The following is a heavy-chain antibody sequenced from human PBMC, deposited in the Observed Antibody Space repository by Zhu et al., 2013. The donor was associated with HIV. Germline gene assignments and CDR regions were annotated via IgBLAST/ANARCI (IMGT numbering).Heavy chain of an antibody. Sequence: QVQLVQSGAEVKKPGSSVKVSCKASGGTFSSYAISWVRQAPGQGLEWMGGIIPIFGTANYAQKFQGRVTITADKSTSTAYMELSSLRSEDTAVYYCARPALLYYDFWSADYGMDVWGQGTTVTGLL. J-gene: IGHJ6*02. CDR1: GGTFSSYA. D-gene: IGHD3-3*01. CDR3: ARPALLYYDFWSADYGMDV. V-gene: IGHV1-69*06. CDR2: IIPIFGTA.